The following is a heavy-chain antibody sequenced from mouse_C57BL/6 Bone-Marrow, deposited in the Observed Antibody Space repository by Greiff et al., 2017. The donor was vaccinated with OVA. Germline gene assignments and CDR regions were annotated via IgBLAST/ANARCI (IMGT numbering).Heavy chain of an antibody. CDR2: ISSGSSTI. V-gene: IGHV5-17*01. Sequence: EVMLVESGGGLVKPGGSLKLSCAASGFTFSDYGMHWVRQAPEKGLEWVAYISSGSSTIYYADTVKGRFTISRDNAKNTLFLQMTSLRSEDTAMYYCARELTGTFDYWGQGTTLTVSS. CDR1: GFTFSDYG. D-gene: IGHD4-1*01. CDR3: ARELTGTFDY. J-gene: IGHJ2*01.